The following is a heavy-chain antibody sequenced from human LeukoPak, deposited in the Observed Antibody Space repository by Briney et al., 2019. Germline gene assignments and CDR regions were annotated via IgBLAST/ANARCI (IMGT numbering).Heavy chain of an antibody. CDR1: GFTFSDYY. J-gene: IGHJ4*02. CDR2: ISSSSSYT. D-gene: IGHD1-26*01. Sequence: PGGSLRLSCAASGFTFSDYYMSWIRQAPGKGLEWVSYISSSSSYTNYADSVKGRFTISRDNAKNSLYLQMNSLRAEDTAVYYCAGLAGGGSYLSIDYWGQGTLVTVSS. CDR3: AGLAGGGSYLSIDY. V-gene: IGHV3-11*06.